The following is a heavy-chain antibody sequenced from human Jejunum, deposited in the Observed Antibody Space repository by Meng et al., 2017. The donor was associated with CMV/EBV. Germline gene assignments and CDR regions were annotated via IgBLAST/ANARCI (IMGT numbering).Heavy chain of an antibody. CDR2: IYPGDSDT. V-gene: IGHV5-51*01. Sequence: KGYGYSFNTYWMGWVRQRPGKGLEWMGIIYPGDSDTRYSPSFQGQVTMSADKSTSTAYLQWSSLKASDTAIYYCARSDREVGASPLDSWGQGTLVTVSS. CDR1: GYSFNTYW. J-gene: IGHJ4*02. D-gene: IGHD1-26*01. CDR3: ARSDREVGASPLDS.